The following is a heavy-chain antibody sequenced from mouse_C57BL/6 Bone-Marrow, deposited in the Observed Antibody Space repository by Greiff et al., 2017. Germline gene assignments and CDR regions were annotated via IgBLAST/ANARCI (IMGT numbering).Heavy chain of an antibody. CDR3: ARERLYYYGSTWYFDV. CDR2: IYPGGGYT. J-gene: IGHJ1*03. V-gene: IGHV1-63*01. CDR1: GYTFTNYW. D-gene: IGHD1-1*01. Sequence: QVQLKESGAELVRPGTSVKMSCKASGYTFTNYWIGWAKQRPGHGLEWIGDIYPGGGYTNYNEKFKGKATLTADKSSSTAYMQFSSLTSEDSAIYYCARERLYYYGSTWYFDVWGTGTTVTVSS.